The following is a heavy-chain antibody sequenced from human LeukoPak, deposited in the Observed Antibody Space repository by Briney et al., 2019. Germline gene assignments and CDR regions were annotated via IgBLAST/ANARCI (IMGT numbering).Heavy chain of an antibody. J-gene: IGHJ4*02. CDR1: GFTFSSYW. D-gene: IGHD3-22*01. V-gene: IGHV3-7*01. Sequence: GGSLRLSCAASGFTFSSYWMSWVRQAPGKGLEWVANIKQDGSEKYYVDSVKGRFTISSDNAKNSLYLQMNSLRAEDTAVYYCARGPYYYDSSGYYWGQGTLVTVSS. CDR2: IKQDGSEK. CDR3: ARGPYYYDSSGYY.